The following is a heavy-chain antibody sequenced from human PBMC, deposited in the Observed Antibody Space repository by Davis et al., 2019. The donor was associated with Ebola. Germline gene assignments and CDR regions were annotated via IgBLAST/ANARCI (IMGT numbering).Heavy chain of an antibody. V-gene: IGHV3-23*01. CDR2: TKSSGGST. J-gene: IGHJ4*02. D-gene: IGHD6-19*01. CDR3: AKEGDFSSGWY. CDR1: GFTFSSYA. Sequence: GESLKISCAASGFTFSSYAMNWVRQAPGKGLAWVSATKSSGGSTFYADSVKGRFTISRDNSKNTLYLQMNSLRAEDTAVYYCAKEGDFSSGWYWGQGTLVTVSS.